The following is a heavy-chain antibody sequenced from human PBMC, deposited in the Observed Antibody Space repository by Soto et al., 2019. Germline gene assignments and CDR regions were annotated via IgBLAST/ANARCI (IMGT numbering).Heavy chain of an antibody. CDR3: AKRGGMTTVTTRSAFDI. V-gene: IGHV1-69*12. D-gene: IGHD4-4*01. Sequence: QVQLVQSGAEVKKPGSSVKVSCKASGGTFSSYAINWVRQAPGQGLEWMGGIIPIFGTANYAQKFQGRVTITADESTSTAYMELSSLRSEDTAVYYCAKRGGMTTVTTRSAFDIWGQGTMVTVSS. CDR1: GGTFSSYA. CDR2: IIPIFGTA. J-gene: IGHJ3*02.